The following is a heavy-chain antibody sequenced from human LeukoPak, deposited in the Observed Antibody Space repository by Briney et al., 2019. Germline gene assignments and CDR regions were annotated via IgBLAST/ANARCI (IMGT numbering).Heavy chain of an antibody. CDR3: ARDKYGDYVFED. Sequence: GGSLRLSCAASGFTFSSYDMHWVRQATGKGLEWVSVIGTAGDTYYPGSVKGRFTISRDNAKNSLYLQMNSLRAEDTAVYYCARDKYGDYVFEDWGQGTLVTVSS. CDR1: GFTFSSYD. D-gene: IGHD4-17*01. V-gene: IGHV3-13*04. CDR2: IGTAGDT. J-gene: IGHJ4*02.